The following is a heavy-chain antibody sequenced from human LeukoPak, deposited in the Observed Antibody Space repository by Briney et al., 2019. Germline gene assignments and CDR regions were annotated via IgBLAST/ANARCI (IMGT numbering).Heavy chain of an antibody. CDR2: INSDGRRT. J-gene: IGHJ3*02. D-gene: IGHD6-6*01. CDR1: GFTFSSYW. CDR3: ASLFLCYGCSSSSASVNI. Sequence: GGSLRLSCAVSGFTFSSYWMHWVRQAPGKGLVWVSRINSDGRRTTYAESVKGRFTISRDNTKNMLYLQMNSLRAEDTAVYYCASLFLCYGCSSSSASVNIWGQGTMVTVSS. V-gene: IGHV3-74*01.